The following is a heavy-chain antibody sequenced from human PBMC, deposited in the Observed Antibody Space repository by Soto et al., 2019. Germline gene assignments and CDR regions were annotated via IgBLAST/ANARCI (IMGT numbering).Heavy chain of an antibody. D-gene: IGHD2-21*02. CDR2: MYNTGST. J-gene: IGHJ6*02. V-gene: IGHV4-59*01. CDR1: GGSISCYY. Sequence: SETLSLTCTVSGGSISCYYWSWIRQPPGKGLEWIGYMYNTGSTIYNPSLKSRVTISVDTSKNQFSLKLNSVTAADTAVYYCARDLWGYCGADCYPLDVWGQGTTVTVSS. CDR3: ARDLWGYCGADCYPLDV.